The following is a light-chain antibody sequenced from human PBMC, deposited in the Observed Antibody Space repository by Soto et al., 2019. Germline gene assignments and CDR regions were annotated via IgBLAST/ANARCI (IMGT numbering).Light chain of an antibody. CDR3: LQDHSYPYT. V-gene: IGKV1-6*01. CDR2: AAS. Sequence: AIQMTQSPSSLSASVGDRVTITCRASQAIRNDLGWYQQKLGKAPKLLIYAASYLQNGVPSRFRGSGSGTDFTLTISSLQPEDFATYYCLQDHSYPYTFGQGTKLEIK. CDR1: QAIRND. J-gene: IGKJ2*01.